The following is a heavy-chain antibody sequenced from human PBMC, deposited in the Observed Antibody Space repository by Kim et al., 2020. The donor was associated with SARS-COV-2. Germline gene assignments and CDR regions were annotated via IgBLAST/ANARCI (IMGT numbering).Heavy chain of an antibody. CDR1: GGSISSSSYY. D-gene: IGHD3-10*01. CDR2: IYYSGST. CDR3: ATWGFGVDY. V-gene: IGHV4-39*07. J-gene: IGHJ4*02. Sequence: SETLSLTCTVSGGSISSSSYYWGWIRQPPGKGLEGIGSIYYSGSTYHNPSLKSRVTISVDPSKNQFSLTLSSVTAADTAVYYCATWGFGVDYWGQGTLVTVSS.